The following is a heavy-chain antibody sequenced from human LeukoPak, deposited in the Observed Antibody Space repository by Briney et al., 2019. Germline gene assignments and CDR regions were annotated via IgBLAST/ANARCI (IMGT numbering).Heavy chain of an antibody. CDR1: GGSFSGYC. Sequence: PSETLSLTCAVYGGSFSGYCWSWIRQPPGKGLEWIGEINHSGSINYNPSLKSRVTISVDTSKTQFSLKLTSVTAADTAVYYCARHVHVSMIVVILSDYFDYWGRGTLVSVSS. V-gene: IGHV4-34*01. CDR2: INHSGSI. J-gene: IGHJ4*02. D-gene: IGHD3-22*01. CDR3: ARHVHVSMIVVILSDYFDY.